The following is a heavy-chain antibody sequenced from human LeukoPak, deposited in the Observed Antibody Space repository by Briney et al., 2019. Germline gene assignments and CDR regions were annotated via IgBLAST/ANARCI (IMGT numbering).Heavy chain of an antibody. J-gene: IGHJ1*01. Sequence: GASVKVSCKASGYTFTGYYMHWVRQAPGQGLEWMGWINPNSGGTNYAQKFQGRVTMTRDTSISTAYMELSRLRSDDTAVYYCATEYYYGSGSLKHWGQGTLVTVSS. CDR1: GYTFTGYY. V-gene: IGHV1-2*02. CDR3: ATEYYYGSGSLKH. D-gene: IGHD3-10*01. CDR2: INPNSGGT.